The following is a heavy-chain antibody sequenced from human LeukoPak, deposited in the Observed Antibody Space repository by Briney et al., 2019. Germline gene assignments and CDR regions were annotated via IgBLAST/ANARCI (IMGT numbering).Heavy chain of an antibody. CDR2: INAGNGNT. Sequence: ASVNVSCKASGYTFTSYAMHWVRQAPGQRLEWMGWINAGNGNTKYSQKFQGRVTITRDTSASTAYMELSSLRSEDTAVYYCARRVGATTPFDYWGQGTLVTVSS. CDR3: ARRVGATTPFDY. V-gene: IGHV1-3*01. CDR1: GYTFTSYA. D-gene: IGHD1-26*01. J-gene: IGHJ4*02.